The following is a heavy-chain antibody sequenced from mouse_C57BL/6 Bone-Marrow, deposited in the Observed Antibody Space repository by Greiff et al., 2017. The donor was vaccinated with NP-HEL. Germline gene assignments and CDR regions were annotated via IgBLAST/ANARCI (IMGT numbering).Heavy chain of an antibody. D-gene: IGHD3-1*01. CDR3: ARSGNYYAMDY. J-gene: IGHJ4*01. V-gene: IGHV1-19*01. CDR1: GYTFTDYY. CDR2: INPYNGGT. Sequence: EVQLQQSGPVLVKPGASVKMSCKASGYTFTDYYMNWVKQSHGKSLEWIGVINPYNGGTSYNQKFKGKATLTVDKSSSTDYMELNSLTSEDSAVYYCARSGNYYAMDYWGQGTSVTVSS.